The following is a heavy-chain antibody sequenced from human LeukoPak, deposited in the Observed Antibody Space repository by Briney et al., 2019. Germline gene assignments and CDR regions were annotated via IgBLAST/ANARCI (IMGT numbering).Heavy chain of an antibody. Sequence: PSETLSLTCTVSVGSISSYYWSWIRQPAGKGLEWIGRIYTSGSTNYNPSLKSRVTMSVDTSKNQFSLKLSSVTAADTAVYYCAIYYDSSGYPYYYYYYMDVWGKGTTVTVSS. CDR3: AIYYDSSGYPYYYYYYMDV. J-gene: IGHJ6*03. CDR1: VGSISSYY. V-gene: IGHV4-4*07. CDR2: IYTSGST. D-gene: IGHD3-22*01.